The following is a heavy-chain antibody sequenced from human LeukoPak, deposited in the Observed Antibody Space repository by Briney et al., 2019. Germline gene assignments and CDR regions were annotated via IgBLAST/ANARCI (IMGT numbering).Heavy chain of an antibody. CDR3: ARVKRPVAGGSYYYYMDV. CDR2: IYYSGST. CDR1: GGSISSSSYY. D-gene: IGHD6-19*01. J-gene: IGHJ6*03. V-gene: IGHV4-39*07. Sequence: SETLSLTCTVSGGSISSSSYYWGWIRQPPGTGLDWIGSIYYSGSTYYNPSLKSRVTISVDTSKNQFSLKLSSVTAADTAVYYCARVKRPVAGGSYYYYMDVWGKGTTVTVSS.